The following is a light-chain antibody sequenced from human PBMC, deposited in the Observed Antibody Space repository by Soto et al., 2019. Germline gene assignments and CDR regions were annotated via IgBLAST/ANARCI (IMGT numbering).Light chain of an antibody. V-gene: IGKV1-5*01. CDR1: QSINTW. CDR2: DAS. CDR3: QQYNSHSWT. J-gene: IGKJ1*01. Sequence: DIQMTQSPSTLSASIGDRVTITCRASQSINTWLAWYQQRPGKAPKLLVYDASSLESGVPSRFRGSGSGTEFTLTISSLQADDFATYFCQQYNSHSWTFGQGTKVDIK.